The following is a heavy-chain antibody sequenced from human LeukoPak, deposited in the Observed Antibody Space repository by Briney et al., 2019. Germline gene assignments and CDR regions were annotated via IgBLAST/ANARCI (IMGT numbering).Heavy chain of an antibody. D-gene: IGHD3-3*01. V-gene: IGHV3-33*01. CDR1: GFTFSSYG. J-gene: IGHJ4*02. Sequence: GRSLRLSCAASGFTFSSYGMHWVRQAPGKGLEWVAVIWYDGSNKYYADSVKGRFTISRDNSKNTLYLQMNSLRAEDTAVYYCARDGYYDFWSGYYYSPYYLDYWGQGTLVTVSS. CDR2: IWYDGSNK. CDR3: ARDGYYDFWSGYYYSPYYLDY.